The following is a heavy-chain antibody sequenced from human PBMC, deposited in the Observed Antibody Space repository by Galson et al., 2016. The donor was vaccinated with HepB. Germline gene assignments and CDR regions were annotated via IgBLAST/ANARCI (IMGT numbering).Heavy chain of an antibody. D-gene: IGHD3-9*01. CDR2: ISYDGNNK. CDR1: GFTFSSYG. V-gene: IGHV3-30*18. CDR3: AKKAHILTGPDACDI. J-gene: IGHJ3*02. Sequence: SLRLSCAASGFTFSSYGIHWVRQAPGKGLEWVAVISYDGNNKYYADSVKGRFTISRDNYKNTLYLQMSSLRAEDTAVYYCAKKAHILTGPDACDIWGQGTMVTVSS.